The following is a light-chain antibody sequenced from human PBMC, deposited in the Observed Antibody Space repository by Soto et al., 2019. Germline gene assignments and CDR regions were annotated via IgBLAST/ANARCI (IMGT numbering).Light chain of an antibody. Sequence: EVVMTQSPATLSVSPGDRATLSCRASQSVDTNVAWYQQKPGQAPRLLVHSSSTRATGIPARFTGTGSGTDFTLTISDLQSDDCAVYYCQQYYNWPPYTFGQGTNLQIK. J-gene: IGKJ2*01. V-gene: IGKV3-15*01. CDR2: SSS. CDR3: QQYYNWPPYT. CDR1: QSVDTN.